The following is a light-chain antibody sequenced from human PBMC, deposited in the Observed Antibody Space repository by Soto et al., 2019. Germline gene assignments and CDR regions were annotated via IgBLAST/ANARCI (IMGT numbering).Light chain of an antibody. Sequence: AIQMTQSPSSLSASVGGRVAMTCRASQGIRNDLAWYQQKPGEAPKLLIYGASNLQSGVPSRFSGSGSDRDFTLTISSLQPEDCAIYYCLQDYNYPRTFGLGTRVEI. CDR2: GAS. CDR1: QGIRND. J-gene: IGKJ1*01. CDR3: LQDYNYPRT. V-gene: IGKV1-6*01.